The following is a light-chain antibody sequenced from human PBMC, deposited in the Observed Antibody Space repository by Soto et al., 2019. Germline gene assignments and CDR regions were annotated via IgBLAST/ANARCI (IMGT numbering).Light chain of an antibody. J-gene: IGKJ5*01. CDR2: GAF. CDR3: QKRNIWPPVT. Sequence: ENVFTQSPTPPSLSPGERAPLSCQASPSVTNFLAWYQQKPGQAPRLLLYGAFNRATGIPDRFSGSGSGTDFTLTISRLEPEDSAIYYCQKRNIWPPVTFGQGTRLEIK. V-gene: IGKV3-11*01. CDR1: PSVTNF.